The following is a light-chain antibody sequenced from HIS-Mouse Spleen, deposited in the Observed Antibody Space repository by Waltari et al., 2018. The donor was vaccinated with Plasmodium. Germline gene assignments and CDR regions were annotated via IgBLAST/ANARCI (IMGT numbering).Light chain of an antibody. V-gene: IGKV3D-11*03. J-gene: IGKJ4*01. CDR3: QQRSNWRRVLT. CDR1: KDVSSK. Sequence: RATKDVSSKSAWYQQQPGHAPTPLMYDSSNRATGTAASVSGSGSGTDFTLTISIREPEDFDVYYCQQRSNWRRVLTFGGGTKVEIK. CDR2: DSS.